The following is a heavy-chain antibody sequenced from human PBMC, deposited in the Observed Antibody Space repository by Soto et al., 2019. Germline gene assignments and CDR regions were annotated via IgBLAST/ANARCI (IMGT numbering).Heavy chain of an antibody. V-gene: IGHV4-4*02. Sequence: SETLSLTCTLCGGSVRAPDWWNWVRQSPDKGLEWIAEVHISGHSNYNPSLRSRVSVSIDSSKNQFYLNLNSVTAADTAIYYCARVRQGCSANNCYFDPWGQGTQVTVSS. D-gene: IGHD1-1*01. CDR2: VHISGHS. CDR1: GGSVRAPDW. J-gene: IGHJ5*01. CDR3: ARVRQGCSANNCYFDP.